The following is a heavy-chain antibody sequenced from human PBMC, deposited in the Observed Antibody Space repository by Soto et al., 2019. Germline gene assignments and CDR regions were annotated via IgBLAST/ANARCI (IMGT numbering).Heavy chain of an antibody. CDR2: IIPIFGTA. J-gene: IGHJ6*02. V-gene: IGHV1-69*12. D-gene: IGHD1-7*01. Sequence: QVQLVQSGAEVKKPGSSVKVSCKASGGTFSSYAISWVRQAPGQGLEWMGGIIPIFGTANYAQKFQGRVTITADESTSTAYMELSSLRSEDTAVYYCARGSGGRIWNYVADYYYYGMDVWGQGTTVTVSS. CDR1: GGTFSSYA. CDR3: ARGSGGRIWNYVADYYYYGMDV.